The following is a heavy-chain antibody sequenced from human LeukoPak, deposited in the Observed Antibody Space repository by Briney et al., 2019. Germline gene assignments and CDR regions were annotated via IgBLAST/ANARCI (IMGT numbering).Heavy chain of an antibody. D-gene: IGHD3-22*01. CDR2: IYYSGIT. CDR1: GGSLSSYY. J-gene: IGHJ3*02. CDR3: ARHAKLDSGGYQDSFDI. Sequence: SETLSLTCTVSGGSLSSYYWTWIRQPPGKGLEWIAYIYYSGITNYNPSLKSRLTISVDTSKNQFSLKLSSVTAADTAVYYCARHAKLDSGGYQDSFDIWGQGTMVAVSS. V-gene: IGHV4-59*08.